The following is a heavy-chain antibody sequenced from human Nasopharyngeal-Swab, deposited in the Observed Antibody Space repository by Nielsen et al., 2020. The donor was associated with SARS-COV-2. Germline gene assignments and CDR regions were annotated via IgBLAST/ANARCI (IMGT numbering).Heavy chain of an antibody. Sequence: GGSLRLSCAASGFTFSSFGMHWVRQAPGKGLEWVAFIAHDASNEYYGDSVKGRFSISRDSSKNTLYLQMNSLRAEDTAVYYCAREDYGDYMGLSRNYFDYWGQGTLVTVSS. V-gene: IGHV3-30*03. CDR1: GFTFSSFG. CDR2: IAHDASNE. CDR3: AREDYGDYMGLSRNYFDY. D-gene: IGHD4-17*01. J-gene: IGHJ4*02.